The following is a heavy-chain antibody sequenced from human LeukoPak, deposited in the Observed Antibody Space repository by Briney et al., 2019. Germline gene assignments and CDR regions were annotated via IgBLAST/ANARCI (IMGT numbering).Heavy chain of an antibody. CDR2: IWYDGSRI. J-gene: IGHJ4*02. V-gene: IGHV3-33*01. D-gene: IGHD6-6*01. CDR3: ARAYSSSSEANFDY. CDR1: GFIFSNYG. Sequence: PGGSLRLSCAASGFIFSNYGMHWVRQAPGKGLDWVAVIWYDGSRIYYADPVKGRFTISRDNSKNTLYLQMNSLRAEDTAVYYCARAYSSSSEANFDYWGQGTLVTVSS.